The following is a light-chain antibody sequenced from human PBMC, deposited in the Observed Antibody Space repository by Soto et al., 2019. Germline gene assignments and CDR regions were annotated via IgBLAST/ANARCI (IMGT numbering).Light chain of an antibody. Sequence: EIVLTQSPATLSLSPGERATLSCRASQSVSSYLAWYQQNPGQAPRLLIYDASNRATGIPARFSGSGSGTDFTLTISSLEPEDFAVYYCQQRSNSFTFGPGTKVDMK. CDR3: QQRSNSFT. CDR1: QSVSSY. V-gene: IGKV3-11*01. CDR2: DAS. J-gene: IGKJ3*01.